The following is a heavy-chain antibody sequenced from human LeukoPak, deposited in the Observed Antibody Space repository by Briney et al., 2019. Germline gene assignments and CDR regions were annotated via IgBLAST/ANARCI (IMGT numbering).Heavy chain of an antibody. CDR1: GYTFTSYG. V-gene: IGHV1-18*01. Sequence: ASVKVSCKASGYTFTSYGISWVRQAPGQGLEWMGWISAYNGNTNYAQKLQGRVTMTTDTSTSTAYTELRSLRSDDTAVYYCAREGLGYSSSWYLSYYGMDVWGQGTTVTVSS. J-gene: IGHJ6*02. D-gene: IGHD6-13*01. CDR2: ISAYNGNT. CDR3: AREGLGYSSSWYLSYYGMDV.